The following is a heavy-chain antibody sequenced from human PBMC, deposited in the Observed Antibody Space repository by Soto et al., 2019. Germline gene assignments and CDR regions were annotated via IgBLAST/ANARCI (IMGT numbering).Heavy chain of an antibody. CDR2: ITGSSSYI. CDR3: ARYRKYNWNYDWFDP. D-gene: IGHD1-7*01. Sequence: EVQLVESGGGLVKPGGSLRLSCEASGFTFSDYSMNWVRQAPGKGLEWVSSITGSSSYIYYADSVKGRFTISRDNAKNSLYLQMNSLRAEDTAVYYCARYRKYNWNYDWFDPWGQGTLVTVSS. J-gene: IGHJ5*02. V-gene: IGHV3-21*01. CDR1: GFTFSDYS.